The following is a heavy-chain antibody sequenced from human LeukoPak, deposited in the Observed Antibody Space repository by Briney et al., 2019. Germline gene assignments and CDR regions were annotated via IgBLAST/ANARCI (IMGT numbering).Heavy chain of an antibody. D-gene: IGHD2-2*02. CDR2: INTDGIFT. Sequence: GGSLRLSCAASGFTFSSYWMHWVRQAPGKGLVWVSRINTDGIFTNYADSVKGRFTISRDNAKNSLYLQMNSLRAEDTAVYYCAKGGSSSSYSHSDNWGQGTLVTVSS. J-gene: IGHJ4*02. CDR1: GFTFSSYW. V-gene: IGHV3-74*01. CDR3: AKGGSSSSYSHSDN.